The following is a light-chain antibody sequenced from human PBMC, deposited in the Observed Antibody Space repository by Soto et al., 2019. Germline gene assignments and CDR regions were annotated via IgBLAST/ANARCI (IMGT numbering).Light chain of an antibody. CDR2: AAY. CDR3: QHYKSYPWT. V-gene: IGKV1-9*01. CDR1: QGISSY. Sequence: IQLTQSPSSLSTSVRDRVTITCRASQGISSYLAWYQQKPGKAHKLLIYAAYTLQSGVQSRFSGSGSGTEFTLTIRSLQPDDFATYYCQHYKSYPWTFGQGTQVDIK. J-gene: IGKJ1*01.